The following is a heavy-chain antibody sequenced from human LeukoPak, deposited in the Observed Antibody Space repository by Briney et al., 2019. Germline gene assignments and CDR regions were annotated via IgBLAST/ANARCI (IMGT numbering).Heavy chain of an antibody. Sequence: GASVKVSCKASGGTFSSYAISWVRQAPGQGLEWMGGIIPIFGTANYAQKFQGRVTITADKSTSTAYMELSSLRSEDTAVYYCARSHYGDYHTFDLWGRGTLVTVSS. CDR2: IIPIFGTA. V-gene: IGHV1-69*06. CDR3: ARSHYGDYHTFDL. D-gene: IGHD4-17*01. CDR1: GGTFSSYA. J-gene: IGHJ2*01.